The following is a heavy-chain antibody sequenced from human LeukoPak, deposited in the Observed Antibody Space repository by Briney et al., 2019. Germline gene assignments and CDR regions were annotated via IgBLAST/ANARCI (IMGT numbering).Heavy chain of an antibody. CDR3: ARRTGYSSSWYVRNDAFDI. Sequence: ASVKVSCKASGYTFTSYDINWVRQATGQGLEWMGWMNPNSGNTGYAQKFQGRVTITRNTSISTAYMELSSLRSEDTAVYYCARRTGYSSSWYVRNDAFDIWGQGTMVTVSS. J-gene: IGHJ3*02. D-gene: IGHD6-13*01. V-gene: IGHV1-8*03. CDR1: GYTFTSYD. CDR2: MNPNSGNT.